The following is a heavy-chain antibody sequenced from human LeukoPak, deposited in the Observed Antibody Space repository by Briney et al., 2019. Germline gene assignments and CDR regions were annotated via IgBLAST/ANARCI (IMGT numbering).Heavy chain of an antibody. CDR3: ARSYCCGGSCGAFDI. D-gene: IGHD2-15*01. V-gene: IGHV4-59*01. J-gene: IGHJ3*02. CDR1: GGSISSYY. Sequence: SETLSLTCTVSGGSISSYYWSWIRQPPGKGLEWIGYIYYSGNTNYNPSLKSRVTISVDTSKNQFSLRLSSVTAADTAVYYCARSYCCGGSCGAFDIWGQGTMVTVSS. CDR2: IYYSGNT.